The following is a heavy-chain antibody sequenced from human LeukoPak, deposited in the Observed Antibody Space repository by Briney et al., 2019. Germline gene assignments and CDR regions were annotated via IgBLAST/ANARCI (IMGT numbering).Heavy chain of an antibody. D-gene: IGHD4-11*01. CDR2: IWYGGSNK. V-gene: IGHV3-33*08. Sequence: PGRSLRLSCAASGFIFSSYGMHWVRQAPGKGLEWVAVIWYGGSNKYYADSVKGRFTISRDNSKNTLYLQMNSLRAEDTAVYYCARSDLMTDYSLIDYWGQGTLVTVSS. CDR3: ARSDLMTDYSLIDY. J-gene: IGHJ4*02. CDR1: GFIFSSYG.